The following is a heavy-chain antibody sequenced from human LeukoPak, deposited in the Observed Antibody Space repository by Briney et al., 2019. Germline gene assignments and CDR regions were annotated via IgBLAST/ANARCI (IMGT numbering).Heavy chain of an antibody. Sequence: PGGSLRLSCAASGFTFSSYGMSWVRQAPGKGLEWVSAISGSGGSTYYADSVKGRFTISRDNSKNTLYLQMNSPRAEDTAVYYCAKDRLVRGVIDYWGQGTLVTVSS. D-gene: IGHD3-10*01. V-gene: IGHV3-23*01. CDR2: ISGSGGST. CDR3: AKDRLVRGVIDY. J-gene: IGHJ4*02. CDR1: GFTFSSYG.